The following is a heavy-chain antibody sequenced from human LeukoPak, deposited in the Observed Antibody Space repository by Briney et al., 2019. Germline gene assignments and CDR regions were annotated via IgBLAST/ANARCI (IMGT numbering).Heavy chain of an antibody. V-gene: IGHV3-15*01. D-gene: IGHD5-18*01. Sequence: PGGSLRLSCAASGFTFSNAWMSWVRQPPGKGLEWVGRIKSKTDGGTTDYAAPVKGRFTISRDDSKNTLYLQMNSLKTEDTAVYYCTTGPDTAMDTFDYWGQGTLVTVSS. CDR3: TTGPDTAMDTFDY. CDR1: GFTFSNAW. J-gene: IGHJ4*02. CDR2: IKSKTDGGTT.